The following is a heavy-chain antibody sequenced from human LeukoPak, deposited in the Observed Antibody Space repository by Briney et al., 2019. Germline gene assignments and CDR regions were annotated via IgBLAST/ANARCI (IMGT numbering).Heavy chain of an antibody. CDR3: ATVVRGYSGYKLPFDY. CDR2: ISGSGGST. CDR1: GFTFSSYA. J-gene: IGHJ4*02. D-gene: IGHD5-12*01. Sequence: PGGSLRLSCAASGFTFSSYAMSWVRQAPGKGLEWVSAISGSGGSTYYADSVKGRFTISRDNSKNTLYLQMNSLRAEDTAVYYCATVVRGYSGYKLPFDYWGQGTLVTVSS. V-gene: IGHV3-23*01.